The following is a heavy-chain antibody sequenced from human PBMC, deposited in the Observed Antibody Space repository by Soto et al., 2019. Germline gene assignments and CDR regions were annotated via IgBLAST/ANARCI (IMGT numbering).Heavy chain of an antibody. J-gene: IGHJ6*03. CDR2: ISSSSSYI. D-gene: IGHD2-2*01. Sequence: EVQLVESGGGLVKPGGSLRLSCAASGFTFSSYSMNWVRQAPGKGLEWVSSISSSSSYIYYADSVKGRFTISRDNAKNSLYLQMNSLRAEDTAVYCCARDSVVVPAAMYLGDHDYYYYYYMDVWGKGTTVTVSS. V-gene: IGHV3-21*01. CDR3: ARDSVVVPAAMYLGDHDYYYYYYMDV. CDR1: GFTFSSYS.